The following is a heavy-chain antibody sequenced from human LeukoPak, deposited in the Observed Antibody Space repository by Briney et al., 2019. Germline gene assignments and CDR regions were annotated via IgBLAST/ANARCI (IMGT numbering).Heavy chain of an antibody. Sequence: GGSLRLSCAASGFTFSSYAMNWVRQAPGKGLEWVSYSSSLGSTIYYADSVKGRFTISRDNAKNSLYLQMNSLRAEDTAVYYCARGEQEMATMSIDYWGQGTLVTLSS. CDR1: GFTFSSYA. CDR3: ARGEQEMATMSIDY. J-gene: IGHJ4*02. V-gene: IGHV3-48*01. D-gene: IGHD5-24*01. CDR2: SSSLGSTI.